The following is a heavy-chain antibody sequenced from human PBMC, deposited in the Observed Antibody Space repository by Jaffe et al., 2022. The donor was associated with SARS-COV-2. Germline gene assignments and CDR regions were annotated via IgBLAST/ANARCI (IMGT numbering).Heavy chain of an antibody. J-gene: IGHJ6*02. CDR3: AIYCSSTTCKSYGMDV. Sequence: EVQLLESGGGLVQPGGSLRLSCAASGFSFSNYGMNWVRQAPGKGLEWVSTISGGGTNTYYADSVKGRFSISRDNSKNMLYVQMNSLRVEDTAVYYCAIYCSSTTCKSYGMDVWGQGTTVTVSS. CDR2: ISGGGTNT. V-gene: IGHV3-23*01. CDR1: GFSFSNYG. D-gene: IGHD2-2*01.